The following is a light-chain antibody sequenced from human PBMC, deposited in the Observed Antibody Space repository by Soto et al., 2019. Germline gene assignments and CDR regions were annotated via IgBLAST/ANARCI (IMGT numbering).Light chain of an antibody. V-gene: IGLV2-14*01. J-gene: IGLJ3*02. CDR2: EVS. CDR1: SSDVGGYNY. CDR3: SSYTSSSPWV. Sequence: QSVLTQPASVSGSPGQSITISCTGTSSDVGGYNYVSWYQQHPGKAPKLMIYEVSNRPSGVSNRFSGSKSGNTASLTISGLPAEDEADYYCSSYTSSSPWVFGGGTKLTVL.